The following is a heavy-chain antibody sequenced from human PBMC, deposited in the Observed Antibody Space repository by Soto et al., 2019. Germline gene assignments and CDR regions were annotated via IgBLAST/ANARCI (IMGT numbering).Heavy chain of an antibody. CDR3: ARYARIPDY. CDR2: LYYSGNT. Sequence: SETLSLTCTVSGGSISGYYWSWIRQPPGKGLEWIGYLYYSGNTNYNPSLKSRVTMSIDTSKNQFSLKLSSVTAADTAVYYCARYARIPDYWGQGTLVTVSS. CDR1: GGSISGYY. J-gene: IGHJ4*02. V-gene: IGHV4-59*01. D-gene: IGHD2-2*01.